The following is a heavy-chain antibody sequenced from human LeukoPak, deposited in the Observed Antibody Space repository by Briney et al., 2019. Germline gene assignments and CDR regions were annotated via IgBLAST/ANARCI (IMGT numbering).Heavy chain of an antibody. V-gene: IGHV4-39*07. J-gene: IGHJ4*02. D-gene: IGHD1/OR15-1a*01. Sequence: PSETLSLTCTVSGGSISSSSYYWGWIRQPPGKGLEWIGSIYYSGSTYYNPSLKSRVTISVDTSKNQFSLKLSSVTAADTAVYYCARDGSRYPKQFDYWGQGTLVTVSS. CDR2: IYYSGST. CDR3: ARDGSRYPKQFDY. CDR1: GGSISSSSYY.